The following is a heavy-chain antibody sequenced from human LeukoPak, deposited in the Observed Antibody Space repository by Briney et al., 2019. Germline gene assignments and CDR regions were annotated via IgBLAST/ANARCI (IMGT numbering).Heavy chain of an antibody. V-gene: IGHV3-11*01. CDR3: ARPAYTAAYDL. CDR1: GFTFSDYY. D-gene: IGHD3-16*01. CDR2: ISSSGNTI. Sequence: GGSLRLSCAVSGFTFSDYYMSWIRQAPGRGLEWVSYISSSGNTIYYADSVKGRFTISRDSAKNSLYLQMNSLRAEDTAVYYCARPAYTAAYDLWGRGTMVTVSS. J-gene: IGHJ3*01.